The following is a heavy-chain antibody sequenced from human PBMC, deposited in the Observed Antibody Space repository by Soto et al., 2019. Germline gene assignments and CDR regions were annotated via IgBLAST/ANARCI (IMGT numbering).Heavy chain of an antibody. CDR2: TSYDGSNN. CDR3: VRRSTVSYDGVDV. J-gene: IGHJ6*01. D-gene: IGHD4-17*01. V-gene: IGHV3-30*04. Sequence: GGSLRLSCAASGFTFSSYEMHWVRQAPGKGLEWVAFTSYDGSNNYYADSVKGRFTMSRDNSKNLLYLQMTSLRTEDTAVYYCVRRSTVSYDGVDVWGQGTTVAGSS. CDR1: GFTFSSYE.